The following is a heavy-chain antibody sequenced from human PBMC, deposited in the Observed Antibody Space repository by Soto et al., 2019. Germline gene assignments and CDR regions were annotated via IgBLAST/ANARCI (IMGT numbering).Heavy chain of an antibody. CDR3: ARLVGGIAAALDY. CDR1: GGCISSYY. CDR2: IYYSGST. Sequence: SETLSLTCTVSGGCISSYYWSWIRQPPGKGLEWIGYIYYSGSTNYNPSLKSRVTISVDTSKNQFSLKLSSVTAADTAVYYCARLVGGIAAALDYWGQGTLVTVSS. J-gene: IGHJ4*02. V-gene: IGHV4-59*08. D-gene: IGHD6-13*01.